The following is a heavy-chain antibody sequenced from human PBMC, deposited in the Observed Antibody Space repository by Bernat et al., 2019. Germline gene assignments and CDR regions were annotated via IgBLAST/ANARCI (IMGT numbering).Heavy chain of an antibody. D-gene: IGHD4-17*01. Sequence: EVQLLESGGGLVQPGGSLRLSCVVSGFTFSSHPLGWVRQAPGKGLEWVSSICANGGCAYYADSVKGRFTISRDNAKNSLYLQMNSLRAEDTAVYYCARGFIGYGDYEPNAFDIWGQGTMVTVSS. J-gene: IGHJ3*02. CDR1: GFTFSSHP. V-gene: IGHV3-23*01. CDR3: ARGFIGYGDYEPNAFDI. CDR2: ICANGGCA.